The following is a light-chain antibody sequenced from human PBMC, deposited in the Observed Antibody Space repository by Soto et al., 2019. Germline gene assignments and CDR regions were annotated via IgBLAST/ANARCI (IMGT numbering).Light chain of an antibody. CDR2: EVS. J-gene: IGLJ1*01. Sequence: QSVLTQPASVSGSPGQSITISCTGTSSDVGGYNYVSWYQQHPGKAPKLMIYEVSNRPSGLSNRFSGSKSGNTASLTISGLQAEDEADYYCSSYTSRSTLDYVFGSGTKLTVL. V-gene: IGLV2-14*01. CDR3: SSYTSRSTLDYV. CDR1: SSDVGGYNY.